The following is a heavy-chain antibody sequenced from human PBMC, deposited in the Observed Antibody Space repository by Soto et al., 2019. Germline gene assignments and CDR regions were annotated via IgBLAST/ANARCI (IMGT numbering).Heavy chain of an antibody. CDR2: ISAYNGNT. J-gene: IGHJ4*02. V-gene: IGHV1-18*01. CDR1: GDTFTTYA. CDR3: ARDSPPVDY. Sequence: ASVKVSCKASGDTFTTYAVHWVRQAPGQGLEWMGWISAYNGNTNYAQKLQGRVTMTTDTSTSTAYMELRSLRSDDTAVYYCARDSPPVDYWGQGTLVTVSS.